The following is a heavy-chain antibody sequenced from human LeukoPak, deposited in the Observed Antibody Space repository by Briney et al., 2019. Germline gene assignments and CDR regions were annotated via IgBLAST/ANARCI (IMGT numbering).Heavy chain of an antibody. CDR2: IKQDGSEK. J-gene: IGHJ4*02. CDR3: ARDPSSSWYFDY. D-gene: IGHD6-13*01. CDR1: GFTFSSYW. Sequence: GGSLRLSCAASGFTFSSYWMSWVRQAPGKGLERVANIKQDGSEKYYVDSVKGRFTISRDNAKNSLYLQMNSLRAEDTAVYYYARDPSSSWYFDYWGQGTLVTVSS. V-gene: IGHV3-7*01.